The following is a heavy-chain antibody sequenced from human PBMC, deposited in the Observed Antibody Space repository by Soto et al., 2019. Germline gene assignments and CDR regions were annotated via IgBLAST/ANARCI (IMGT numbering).Heavy chain of an antibody. V-gene: IGHV4-31*03. J-gene: IGHJ4*02. CDR3: ATVSSSPLNFDY. CDR2: IYYSGST. Sequence: QVQLQESGPGLVKPSQTLSLTCTVSGGSISSGGYYWSWIRQHPGKGLEWIGYIYYSGSTYYIPSLKTRVTISVDTSKNQFSLKLSSVTAADTAVYYCATVSSSPLNFDYWGQGTLVTVSS. CDR1: GGSISSGGYY. D-gene: IGHD6-13*01.